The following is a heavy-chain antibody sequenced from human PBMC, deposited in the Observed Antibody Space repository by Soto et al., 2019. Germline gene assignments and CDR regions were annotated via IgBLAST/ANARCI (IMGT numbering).Heavy chain of an antibody. J-gene: IGHJ6*02. V-gene: IGHV3-30*18. Sequence: QVQLVESGGGVVQPGRSLRLSCAASGFTFSSYGMNWVRQAPGKGLEWGAVISYDGSNKYYADSVKGRFTISRDSSKNMQYLQMNSLRAEDTAVYYCAKEDSSSWHYYYGMDVWGQGTTVTVSS. CDR1: GFTFSSYG. CDR2: ISYDGSNK. D-gene: IGHD6-13*01. CDR3: AKEDSSSWHYYYGMDV.